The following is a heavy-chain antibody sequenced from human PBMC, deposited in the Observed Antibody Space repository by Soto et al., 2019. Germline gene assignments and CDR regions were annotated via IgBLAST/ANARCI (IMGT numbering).Heavy chain of an antibody. Sequence: PSETLSLTCTVSGGSISSYYWSWIRQPPGKGLEWIGYIYYSGSTNYNPSLKSRVTISVDTSKNQFSLKLSSVTAADTAVYYCAREAQYYDILTGPIRVYYFDYWGQGTLVTVS. CDR1: GGSISSYY. D-gene: IGHD3-9*01. V-gene: IGHV4-59*01. J-gene: IGHJ4*02. CDR2: IYYSGST. CDR3: AREAQYYDILTGPIRVYYFDY.